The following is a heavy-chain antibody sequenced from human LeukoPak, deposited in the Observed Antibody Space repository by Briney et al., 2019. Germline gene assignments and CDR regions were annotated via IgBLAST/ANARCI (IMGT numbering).Heavy chain of an antibody. J-gene: IGHJ5*02. CDR3: ARHGSYHDILTDYGPPVRMWWFDP. V-gene: IGHV4-39*01. CDR1: GGSISGSRHY. CDR2: IYYSGST. Sequence: SETLSLTCNVSGGSISGSRHYWGWIRQPPGQGLEWIGSIYYSGSTYYNPSLKSRVSMSVDTSKNQFSLKLSSVTAADTAAFYCARHGSYHDILTDYGPPVRMWWFDPWGQGTLVTVSS. D-gene: IGHD3-9*01.